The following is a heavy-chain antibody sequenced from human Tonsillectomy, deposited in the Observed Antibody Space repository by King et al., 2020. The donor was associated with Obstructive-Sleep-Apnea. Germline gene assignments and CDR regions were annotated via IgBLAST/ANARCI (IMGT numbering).Heavy chain of an antibody. CDR3: ARDVQRTVLGVSYFDY. J-gene: IGHJ4*02. D-gene: IGHD3-3*01. CDR1: GFTFSNFW. V-gene: IGHV3-7*03. CDR2: IKQRGREK. Sequence: VQLVESGGNLVQPGGSLRLSCAASGFTFSNFWMSWVRQAPGKGLEWVATIKQRGREKYYVDSVKGRFTISRDNAKNSLYLQMNSLRVEDTAVYSCARDVQRTVLGVSYFDYWGQGILVTVSS.